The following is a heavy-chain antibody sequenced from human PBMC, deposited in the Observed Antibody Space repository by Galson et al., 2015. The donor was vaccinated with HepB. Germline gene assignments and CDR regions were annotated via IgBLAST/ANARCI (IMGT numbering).Heavy chain of an antibody. CDR3: ARTFTFGGVLLGY. J-gene: IGHJ4*02. CDR1: GFTFNSYW. D-gene: IGHD3-16*01. Sequence: SLRLSCAASGFTFNSYWMHWVRQAPGKGLVWVSRINSDGSSTSYADSVKGRFTISRDNAKNTLYLQMNSLRAEDTAVYYCARTFTFGGVLLGYWGQGTLVTVSS. CDR2: INSDGSST. V-gene: IGHV3-74*01.